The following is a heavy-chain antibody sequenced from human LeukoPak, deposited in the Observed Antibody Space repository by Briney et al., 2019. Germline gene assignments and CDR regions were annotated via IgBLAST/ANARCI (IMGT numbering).Heavy chain of an antibody. CDR1: GFTFSSYA. Sequence: PGGSLRLSCAASGFTFSSYAMHWVRQAPGKGLEWVSAIRAGSDVTYYADFVKGRFTISRDNSKNMLFLQMNSLKVEDTAIYFCAQDWIDGDSGIDQWGQGTLVTVSA. D-gene: IGHD4-17*01. CDR3: AQDWIDGDSGIDQ. J-gene: IGHJ4*02. V-gene: IGHV3-23*01. CDR2: IRAGSDVT.